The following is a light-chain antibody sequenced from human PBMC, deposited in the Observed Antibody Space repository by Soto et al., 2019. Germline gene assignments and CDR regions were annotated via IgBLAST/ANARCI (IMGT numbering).Light chain of an antibody. CDR2: GNI. Sequence: QSVLTQPPSVSGAPGQRVTIFCTGTTSNIGAGYDVHWYQQLPGTAPKLVVYGNINRPSGVPDRFSGSQSGTSASLAITGLQAEDEADYYCQSYDSNLSGVLFGGGTKVTVL. CDR3: QSYDSNLSGVL. J-gene: IGLJ2*01. V-gene: IGLV1-40*01. CDR1: TSNIGAGYD.